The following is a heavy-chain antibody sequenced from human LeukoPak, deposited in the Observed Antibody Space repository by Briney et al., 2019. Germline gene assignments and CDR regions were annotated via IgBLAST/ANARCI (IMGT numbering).Heavy chain of an antibody. J-gene: IGHJ4*01. CDR3: AKDGFGNPDY. CDR1: GFTFSSYS. CDR2: ISSSSSYI. V-gene: IGHV3-21*01. Sequence: GGSLRLSCAASGFTFSSYSMNWVRQAPGKGLEWVSSISSSSSYIYYADSVKGRFTISRDNAKNSLYLQMNSLRAEDTAVYYCAKDGFGNPDYWGQEPWSPSPQ. D-gene: IGHD3-16*01.